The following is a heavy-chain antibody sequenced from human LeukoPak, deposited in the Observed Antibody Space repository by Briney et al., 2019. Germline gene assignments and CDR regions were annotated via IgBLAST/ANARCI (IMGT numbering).Heavy chain of an antibody. J-gene: IGHJ6*03. Sequence: GGSLRLSCAVSGFTFSVYGMNWVRQAPGKGLEWLSRISSGGTTIYYADSVKGRFTVSRDNVENSLSLQMNSLRVDGTAVYYCVRDFEVPAAAPDYYYFYYMDVWGTGTTVTVSS. CDR1: GFTFSVYG. D-gene: IGHD2-2*01. CDR3: VRDFEVPAAAPDYYYFYYMDV. CDR2: ISSGGTTI. V-gene: IGHV3-48*04.